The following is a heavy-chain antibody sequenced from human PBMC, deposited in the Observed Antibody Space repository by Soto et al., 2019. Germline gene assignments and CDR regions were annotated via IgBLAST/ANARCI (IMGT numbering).Heavy chain of an antibody. CDR2: IIPILGIA. J-gene: IGHJ5*02. CDR3: ARGGSHGSGGYFQWVHP. D-gene: IGHD3-10*01. Sequence: GASVKVSCKASGGTFSSYTISWVRQAPGQGLEWMGRIIPILGIANYAQKFQGRVTLTADKSTSTAYMELSSLRSEDKAVYYCARGGSHGSGGYFQWVHPWGLGSLGNVSS. V-gene: IGHV1-69*02. CDR1: GGTFSSYT.